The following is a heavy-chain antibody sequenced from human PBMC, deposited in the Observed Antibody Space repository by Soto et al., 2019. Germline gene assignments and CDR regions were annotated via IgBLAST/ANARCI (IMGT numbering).Heavy chain of an antibody. CDR1: GGSISSYY. Sequence: SETLSLTCTVSGGSISSYYWSWIRQPPGKGLEWIGYIYYSGSTNYNPSLKSRVNISVDTSKNQFSLKLSSVTAADTAVYYCARHLATHATPFDYWGQGTLVTVSS. D-gene: IGHD1-26*01. CDR2: IYYSGST. J-gene: IGHJ4*02. V-gene: IGHV4-59*08. CDR3: ARHLATHATPFDY.